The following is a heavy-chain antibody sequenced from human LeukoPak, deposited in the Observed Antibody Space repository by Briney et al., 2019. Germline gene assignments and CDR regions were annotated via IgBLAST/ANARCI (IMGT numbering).Heavy chain of an antibody. V-gene: IGHV3-23*01. CDR1: GFTFSNYA. CDR3: AKDPIVTGGYDNWFDP. D-gene: IGHD1-20*01. CDR2: ISGSGGST. Sequence: GGSLRLSCAASGFTFSNYAMSWVRQAPRKGLEWVSAISGSGGSTYYADSVKGRFTISRDNSKNTLYLQMNSLRAEDTAVYYCAKDPIVTGGYDNWFDPWGQGTLVTVSS. J-gene: IGHJ5*02.